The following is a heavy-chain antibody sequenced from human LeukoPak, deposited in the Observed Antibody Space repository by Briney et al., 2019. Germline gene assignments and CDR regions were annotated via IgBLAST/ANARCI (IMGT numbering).Heavy chain of an antibody. D-gene: IGHD1-26*01. CDR3: ARAIVGATGFDY. V-gene: IGHV3-53*01. J-gene: IGHJ4*02. CDR2: IYSGGST. Sequence: AGGSLRLSCAASGFTVSSNYMSWVRQAPGKGLEWVSVIYSGGSTYYADSVKGRFTISRDNSKNTLFLHMNSLRAEDTAVYYCARAIVGATGFDYRGRGTLVTVSS. CDR1: GFTVSSNY.